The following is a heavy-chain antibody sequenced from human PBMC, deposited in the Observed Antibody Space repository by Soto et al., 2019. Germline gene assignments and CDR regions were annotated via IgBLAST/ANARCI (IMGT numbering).Heavy chain of an antibody. D-gene: IGHD3-22*01. CDR1: GFTFSSYG. CDR2: ISYDGSNK. Sequence: PVGSLRLSCAASGFTFSSYGMHWVRQAPGKGLEWVAVISYDGSNKYYADSVKGRFTISRDNSKNTLYLQMNSLRAEDTAVYYCAKTTYYYDSSGYKGFDYWGQGTLVTVSS. J-gene: IGHJ4*02. CDR3: AKTTYYYDSSGYKGFDY. V-gene: IGHV3-30*18.